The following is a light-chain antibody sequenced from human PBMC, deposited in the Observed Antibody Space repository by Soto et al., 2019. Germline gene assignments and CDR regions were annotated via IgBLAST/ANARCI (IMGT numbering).Light chain of an antibody. CDR2: GVS. CDR1: QSVSNSY. J-gene: IGKJ2*01. CDR3: HQYGSSPYT. Sequence: EIVLTQSPGTLSLSPGERATLSCRASQSVSNSYLAWYQQKPGQAPRLLIYGVSSRATGIPDRFSGSGSGTDFTLTISRLEPEDFAVYYCHQYGSSPYTFGQGTTLEI. V-gene: IGKV3-20*01.